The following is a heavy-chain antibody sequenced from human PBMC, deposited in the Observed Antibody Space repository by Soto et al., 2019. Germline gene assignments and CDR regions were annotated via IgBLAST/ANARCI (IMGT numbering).Heavy chain of an antibody. J-gene: IGHJ4*02. CDR3: AKGDSDYYFDS. V-gene: IGHV3-23*01. CDR2: ISASGSNG. Sequence: GGSLSLSCAASGFTFSTYVMAWVRQAPGRGLEWVSGISASGSNGFYTDSVKGRFIISRDKSKNTLYLQMNSLRVDYTALYFCAKGDSDYYFDSLGQGTLVTVSS. D-gene: IGHD4-4*01. CDR1: GFTFSTYV.